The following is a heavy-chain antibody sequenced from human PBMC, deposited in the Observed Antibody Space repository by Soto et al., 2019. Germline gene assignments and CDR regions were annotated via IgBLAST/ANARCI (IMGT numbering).Heavy chain of an antibody. V-gene: IGHV1-69*01. CDR3: ARARTLYYGDQAPLDY. J-gene: IGHJ4*02. D-gene: IGHD4-17*01. Sequence: QVQLVQSGAEVKKPGSSVKVSCKASGGTFSSYAISSVRQAPGQGLEWMGGIIPIFGTANYAQKLQGRVTITGDETTSTAYMELSSMRSEDPSGYYCARARTLYYGDQAPLDYWGQGNLVTVSS. CDR2: IIPIFGTA. CDR1: GGTFSSYA.